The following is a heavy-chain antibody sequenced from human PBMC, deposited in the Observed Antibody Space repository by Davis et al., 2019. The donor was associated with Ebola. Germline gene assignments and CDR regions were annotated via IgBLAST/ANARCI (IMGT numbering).Heavy chain of an antibody. V-gene: IGHV4-31*03. D-gene: IGHD3-16*02. Sequence: LRLSCTVSGGSISSGVYYWTWIRQHPGKGLEWIGYIYYSGSTYYNPSLKSRVTISVDTSKNQFSLKLSSVTAADTAVYYCARGSLAFGGVIVPYYFDYWGQGTLVTVSS. CDR2: IYYSGST. CDR1: GGSISSGVYY. CDR3: ARGSLAFGGVIVPYYFDY. J-gene: IGHJ4*02.